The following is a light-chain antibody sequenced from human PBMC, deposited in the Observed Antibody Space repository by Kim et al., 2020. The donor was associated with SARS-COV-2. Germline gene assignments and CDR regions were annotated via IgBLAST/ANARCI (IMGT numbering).Light chain of an antibody. Sequence: GQTASIPCSRSGSNIGSNSINWYQQHPGTAPNLLIFGYNQRPSGIPDRFSGSMSGASASLAISGLQSEDAADYYCSVWDGSLNGAIFGGGTQLTVL. J-gene: IGLJ2*01. V-gene: IGLV1-44*01. CDR1: GSNIGSNS. CDR2: GYN. CDR3: SVWDGSLNGAI.